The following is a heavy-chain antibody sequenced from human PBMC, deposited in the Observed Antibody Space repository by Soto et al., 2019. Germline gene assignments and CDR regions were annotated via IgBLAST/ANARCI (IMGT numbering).Heavy chain of an antibody. J-gene: IGHJ4*01. CDR3: ARHGGKFFDY. Sequence: PSETLSLTCAVYGGSFSSYYWSWIRQPPGKGLEWIGQIFHSGITSYNPSLKSRITISLDKSKNHLSLTLISVTAADTAVYYCARHGGKFFDYWGHGTLVTVSS. V-gene: IGHV4-34*12. CDR1: GGSFSSYY. D-gene: IGHD2-15*01. CDR2: IFHSGIT.